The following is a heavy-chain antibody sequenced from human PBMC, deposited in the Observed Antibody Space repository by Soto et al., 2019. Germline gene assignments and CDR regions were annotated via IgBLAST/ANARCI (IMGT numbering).Heavy chain of an antibody. CDR1: GGSISDTNW. CDR3: AREKGGVSKS. Sequence: QVQLQESGPGLVKPSGTLSLTCAVSGGSISDTNWWSWVRQPPGKGLEWIGDVHRSGTTIYNPSLKSRIIISVDKSKNNLSLNVRSVIAADTAIYYCAREKGGVSKSWGQGSLVTVSS. D-gene: IGHD3-10*01. V-gene: IGHV4-4*02. J-gene: IGHJ5*02. CDR2: VHRSGTT.